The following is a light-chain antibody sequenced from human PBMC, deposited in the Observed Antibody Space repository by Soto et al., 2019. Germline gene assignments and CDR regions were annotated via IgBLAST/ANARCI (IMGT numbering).Light chain of an antibody. CDR2: DAS. J-gene: IGKJ2*01. CDR3: QQYNSYSGT. V-gene: IGKV1-5*01. Sequence: DIQMTQSPSTLSASVGDRVTITCRASQSISSWLAWYQQKPGKAPKLLIYDASSLESGVPSRFSGSGSGTGFTLTIISLQPDDFATYYCQQYNSYSGTFGQGTKLEIK. CDR1: QSISSW.